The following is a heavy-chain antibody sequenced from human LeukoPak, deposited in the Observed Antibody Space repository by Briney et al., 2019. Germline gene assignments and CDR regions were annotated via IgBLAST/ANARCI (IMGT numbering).Heavy chain of an antibody. CDR1: GFTFSNAW. CDR2: IKSKTDGGTT. J-gene: IGHJ4*02. D-gene: IGHD3-9*01. CDR3: TTPPTLRYDIPLTDY. V-gene: IGHV3-15*01. Sequence: SGGSLRLSCAASGFTFSNAWMSWVRQAPGKGLEWVGRIKSKTDGGTTDYAAPVRGRFTISRDDSKNTLYLQMNSLKTEDTAVYYCTTPPTLRYDIPLTDYWGQGTLVTVSS.